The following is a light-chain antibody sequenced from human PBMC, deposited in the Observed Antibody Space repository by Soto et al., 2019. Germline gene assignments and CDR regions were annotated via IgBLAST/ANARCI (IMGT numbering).Light chain of an antibody. CDR2: GAA. CDR3: QQYGSSSPYT. CDR1: QSVSSSY. V-gene: IGKV3-20*01. Sequence: EIVLTQSPGTLSLSPGERATLSCRASQSVSSSYLAWYQQKPGQAPRLLVYGAASRATGIPDRFSGSGSGIDVSLVIIRLVREDCVAYYCQQYGSSSPYTFGQGTKVEIK. J-gene: IGKJ2*01.